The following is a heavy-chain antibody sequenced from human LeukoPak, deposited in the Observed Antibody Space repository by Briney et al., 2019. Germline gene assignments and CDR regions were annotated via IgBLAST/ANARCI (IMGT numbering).Heavy chain of an antibody. J-gene: IGHJ5*02. CDR2: IYYSWST. CDR1: GGSISSYY. CDR3: GSTNYNPSLKSRVTISVDTSKNQFSLKLSSVTAADTAVYYCAREGYSYGSKRVNWFDP. V-gene: IGHV4-59*01. D-gene: IGHD3-10*01. Sequence: PESRSLTCTVAGGSISSYYCSWVRPPPGEGRGWSGYIYYSWSTNDNPSLKRRATIAVDTSTNQFSLKLSSVAAAGTTVYYCGSTNYNPSLKSRVTISVDTSKNQFSLKLSSVTAADTAVYYCAREGYSYGSKRVNWFDPWGQGTLVTVSS.